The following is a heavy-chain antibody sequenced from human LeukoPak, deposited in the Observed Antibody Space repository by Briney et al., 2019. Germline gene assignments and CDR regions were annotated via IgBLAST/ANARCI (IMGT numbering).Heavy chain of an antibody. Sequence: SETLSLTCTVSGGSISSGSYYWSWIRQPAGKGLEWIGRIYTSGSTNYNPSLKSRVTISVDTSENQFSLKLSSVTAADTAVYYCARDKYYGSGSYYDYWGQGTLVTVSS. V-gene: IGHV4-61*02. CDR1: GGSISSGSYY. J-gene: IGHJ4*02. CDR2: IYTSGST. D-gene: IGHD3-10*01. CDR3: ARDKYYGSGSYYDY.